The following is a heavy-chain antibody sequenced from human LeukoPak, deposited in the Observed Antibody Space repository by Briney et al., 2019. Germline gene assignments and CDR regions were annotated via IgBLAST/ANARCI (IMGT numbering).Heavy chain of an antibody. CDR3: ARDGPVAGVELDQ. CDR2: ITWNGGIT. D-gene: IGHD6-19*01. Sequence: GGSLRLSCAASGFTFSSYAMNWVRQAPGKGLEWVSGITWNGGITAYADSVKGRFTISRDNAKNSLYLQMNSLRAEDTALYYCARDGPVAGVELDQWGQGTLVTVSS. V-gene: IGHV3-20*04. J-gene: IGHJ4*02. CDR1: GFTFSSYA.